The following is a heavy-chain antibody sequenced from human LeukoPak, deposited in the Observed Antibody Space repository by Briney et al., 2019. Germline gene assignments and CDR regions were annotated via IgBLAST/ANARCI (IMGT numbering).Heavy chain of an antibody. J-gene: IGHJ6*03. V-gene: IGHV4-34*01. D-gene: IGHD3-10*01. CDR1: GGSFSGYY. Sequence: SETLSLTCVVYGGSFSGYYWSWIRQPPGKGLEWIGEINHSGSTNYNPSLKSRVTISVDTSKNQFSLKLSSVTAADTAVYYCAGYGSGSYYNPYYYHYMDVWGKGTTVTVSS. CDR2: INHSGST. CDR3: AGYGSGSYYNPYYYHYMDV.